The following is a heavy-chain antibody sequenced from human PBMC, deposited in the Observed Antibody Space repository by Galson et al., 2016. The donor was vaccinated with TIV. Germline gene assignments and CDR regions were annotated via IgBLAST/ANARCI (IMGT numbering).Heavy chain of an antibody. Sequence: LRLSCAASGFSFSSYSMNWVRQAPGKGLEWVSSISRGGSNYIYYADSVKGRFIISRDSAKNSLYLQMNSLRSEDTAVYYCAGWIQPELGMDVWGQGTTVTVSS. CDR2: ISRGGSNYI. V-gene: IGHV3-21*04. D-gene: IGHD5-18*01. CDR3: AGWIQPELGMDV. CDR1: GFSFSSYS. J-gene: IGHJ6*02.